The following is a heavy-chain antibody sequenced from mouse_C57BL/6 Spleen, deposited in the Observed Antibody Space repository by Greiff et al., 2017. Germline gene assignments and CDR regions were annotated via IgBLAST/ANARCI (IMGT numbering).Heavy chain of an antibody. CDR3: TRGGTRDY. CDR2: IDPETGGT. CDR1: GYTFTDYE. Sequence: QVHVKQSGAELVRPGASVTLSCKASGYTFTDYEMHWVKQTPVHGLEWIGAIDPETGGTAYNQKFKGKAILTADKSSSTAYMELRSLTSEDSAVYYCTRGGTRDYWGQGTTLTVSS. J-gene: IGHJ2*01. D-gene: IGHD3-3*01. V-gene: IGHV1-15*01.